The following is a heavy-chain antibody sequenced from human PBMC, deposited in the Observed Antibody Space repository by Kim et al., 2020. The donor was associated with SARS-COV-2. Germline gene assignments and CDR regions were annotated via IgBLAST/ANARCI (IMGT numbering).Heavy chain of an antibody. Sequence: GVSLRLSCAASGFTFSSYGMHWVRQAPGKGLEWVAVISYDGSNKYYADSVKGRFTISRDNSKNTLYLQMNSLRAEDTAVYYCAKPYTAMAPGGYWGQGTLVTVSS. CDR2: ISYDGSNK. CDR3: AKPYTAMAPGGY. J-gene: IGHJ4*02. D-gene: IGHD5-18*01. CDR1: GFTFSSYG. V-gene: IGHV3-30*18.